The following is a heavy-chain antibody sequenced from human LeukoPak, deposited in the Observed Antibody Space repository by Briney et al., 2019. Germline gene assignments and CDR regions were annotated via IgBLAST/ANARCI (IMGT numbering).Heavy chain of an antibody. CDR2: INPNSGGT. CDR3: ARDRGAVTTFFAFDI. V-gene: IGHV1-2*02. CDR1: GYTFTGYY. D-gene: IGHD4-17*01. Sequence: GASVKVSCKASGYTFTGYYMRWVRQAPGQGLEWMGWINPNSGGTNYAQKFQGRVTMTRDTSISTAYMELSRLRSDDTAVYYCARDRGAVTTFFAFDIWGQGTMVTVSS. J-gene: IGHJ3*02.